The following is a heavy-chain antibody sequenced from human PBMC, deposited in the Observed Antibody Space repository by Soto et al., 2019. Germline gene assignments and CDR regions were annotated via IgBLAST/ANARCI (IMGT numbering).Heavy chain of an antibody. CDR3: AKDLGSGYSSSWYPDAFDI. Sequence: EVQLLESGGGLVQPGGSLRLSCAASGFTFSSYAMSWVRQAPGQGLEWVSAISGSGGSTYYAGSVKGRFTISRDNSKNTLYLQMNSLRAEDTAVYYCAKDLGSGYSSSWYPDAFDIWGQGTMVTVSS. D-gene: IGHD6-13*01. J-gene: IGHJ3*02. CDR1: GFTFSSYA. V-gene: IGHV3-23*01. CDR2: ISGSGGST.